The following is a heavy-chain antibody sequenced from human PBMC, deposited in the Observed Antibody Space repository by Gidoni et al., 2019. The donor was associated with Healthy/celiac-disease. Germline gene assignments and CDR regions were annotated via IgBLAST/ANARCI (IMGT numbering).Heavy chain of an antibody. CDR3: ARVDYGDYVGGEAFDI. CDR2: IYYSGST. CDR1: GGSISSGGYY. D-gene: IGHD4-17*01. V-gene: IGHV4-31*03. J-gene: IGHJ3*02. Sequence: QVQLQESGPGLVKPSQTLSLTCTVSGGSISSGGYYWSWIRQHPGKGLEWIGYIYYSGSTYYNPSLKSRVTISVDTSKNQFSLKLSSVTAADTAVYYCARVDYGDYVGGEAFDIWGQGTMVTVSS.